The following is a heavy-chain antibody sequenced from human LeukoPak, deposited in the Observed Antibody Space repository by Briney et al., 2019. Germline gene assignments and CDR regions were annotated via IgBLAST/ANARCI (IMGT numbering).Heavy chain of an antibody. J-gene: IGHJ5*02. CDR1: GGTFSSYA. D-gene: IGHD6-19*01. CDR3: ARGSGWYINWFDP. V-gene: IGHV1-69*13. CDR2: IIPIFGTA. Sequence: LVKVSCKAFGGTFSSYAISWVRQAPGQELEWMGGIIPIFGTANYAQKFQGRVTITADESTSTAYMELSSLRSEDTAVYYCARGSGWYINWFDPWGQGTLVTVSS.